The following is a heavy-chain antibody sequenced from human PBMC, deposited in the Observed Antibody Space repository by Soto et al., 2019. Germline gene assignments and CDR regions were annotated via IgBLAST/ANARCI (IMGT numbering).Heavy chain of an antibody. CDR1: GFTFSSYA. CDR3: AKDGNPIPYLTGYYRLGWFDP. J-gene: IGHJ5*02. V-gene: IGHV3-23*01. Sequence: EVQLLESGGGLVQPGGSLRLSCAASGFTFSSYAMSWVRQAPGKGLEWVSAISGSGGSTYYPDSVKGRFTISRDNSKNTLYLQMNSLRAEDTAVYYCAKDGNPIPYLTGYYRLGWFDPWGQGTLVTVSS. CDR2: ISGSGGST. D-gene: IGHD3-9*01.